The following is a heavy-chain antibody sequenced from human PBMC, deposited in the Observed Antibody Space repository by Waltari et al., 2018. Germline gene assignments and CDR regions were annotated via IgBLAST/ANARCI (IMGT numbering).Heavy chain of an antibody. J-gene: IGHJ4*02. CDR3: ATAGNYRFDF. CDR2: INPDRRTT. V-gene: IGHV3-74*01. Sequence: EVQLVESGGGLVQPGGSLRLSCAVSGVTLSDTWLHGVRQTPGKGLMWVSRINPDRRTTNYADSGTGRFTISRDNAKNMVYLQMHSLGAEDTAVYYCATAGNYRFDFWGQGTLVTVSP. CDR1: GVTLSDTW. D-gene: IGHD1-26*01.